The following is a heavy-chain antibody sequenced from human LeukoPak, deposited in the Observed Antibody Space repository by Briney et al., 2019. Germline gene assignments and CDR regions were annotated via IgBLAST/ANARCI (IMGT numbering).Heavy chain of an antibody. CDR3: ARGTERYYYDSSGYYPHDAFDI. Sequence: ASVKVSCKASGYTFTSYGISWVRQAPGQGLEWMGWISAYNGNTNYAQKLQGRVTMTTDTSTSTAYMELRSLRSDDTAVYYCARGTERYYYDSSGYYPHDAFDIWGQGTMVTVSS. V-gene: IGHV1-18*01. J-gene: IGHJ3*02. D-gene: IGHD3-22*01. CDR1: GYTFTSYG. CDR2: ISAYNGNT.